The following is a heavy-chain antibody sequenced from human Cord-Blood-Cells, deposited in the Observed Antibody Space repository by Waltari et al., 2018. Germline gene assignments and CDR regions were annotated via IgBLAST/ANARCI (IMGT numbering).Heavy chain of an antibody. V-gene: IGHV1-2*02. CDR1: GYTFTGYY. Sequence: QVQLVQSGAEVKKPGASVKVSCKASGYTFTGYYMHWVRQAPGQGLEWMGWINPNSGGKNYAQKFQGRVTMTRDTSISTAYMELSRLRSDDTAVYYCARTRQYDILTGYYDAFDIWGQGTMVTVSS. D-gene: IGHD3-9*01. CDR3: ARTRQYDILTGYYDAFDI. CDR2: INPNSGGK. J-gene: IGHJ3*02.